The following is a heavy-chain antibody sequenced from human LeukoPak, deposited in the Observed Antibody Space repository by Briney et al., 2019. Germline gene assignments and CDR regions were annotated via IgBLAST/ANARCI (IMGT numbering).Heavy chain of an antibody. V-gene: IGHV4-59*08. CDR2: IYYSGST. D-gene: IGHD3-16*01. CDR3: ARHPTYGRNFDY. Sequence: SETLSLTCTVSGGSISSYYWSWIRQPPGKGLEWIGYIYYSGSTNYNPSLKSRVTISVDTSKNQFSLKLSSVTAADTAVYYCARHPTYGRNFDYWGQGTLVTVSS. CDR1: GGSISSYY. J-gene: IGHJ4*02.